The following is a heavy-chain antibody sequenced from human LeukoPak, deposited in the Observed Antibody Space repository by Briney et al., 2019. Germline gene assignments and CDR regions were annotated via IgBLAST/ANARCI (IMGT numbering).Heavy chain of an antibody. CDR1: GFTFSSYG. CDR2: ISYDGSNK. Sequence: PGGSLRLSCAASGFTFSSYGMHWVRQAPGKGLEWVAVISYDGSNKYYADSVKGRFTISRDDSKNTLYLQMNSLRAEDTAVYYCAKEGIAVAGSSYWFFGLWGRGTLVTVSS. D-gene: IGHD6-19*01. V-gene: IGHV3-30*18. CDR3: AKEGIAVAGSSYWFFGL. J-gene: IGHJ2*01.